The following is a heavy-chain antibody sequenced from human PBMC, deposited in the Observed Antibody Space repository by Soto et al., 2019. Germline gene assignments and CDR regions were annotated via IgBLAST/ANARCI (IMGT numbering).Heavy chain of an antibody. V-gene: IGHV3-7*01. D-gene: IGHD3-3*01. J-gene: IGHJ6*03. CDR1: GFTFSSYW. CDR2: IKQDGSEK. Sequence: EVQLVESGGGLVQPGGSLRLSCAASGFTFSSYWMSWVRQAPGKGLEWVANIKQDGSEKYYVDSVKGRFTISRDNAKNSLYLQMNSLRAEDTAVYYCAREGEGDFWSGYYTHYYYMDVWGKGTTVTVPS. CDR3: AREGEGDFWSGYYTHYYYMDV.